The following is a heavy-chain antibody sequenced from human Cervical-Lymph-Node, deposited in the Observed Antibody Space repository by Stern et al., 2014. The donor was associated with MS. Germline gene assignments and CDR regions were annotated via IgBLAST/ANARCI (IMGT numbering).Heavy chain of an antibody. J-gene: IGHJ5*02. V-gene: IGHV2-5*02. Sequence: QVTLRESGPPLVKPTQPLTLTCTFSGFSLSTTNVGVGWIRQPPGKALEWLALIYCDDDKRYSPSLKSRLTITKDTSKNQVVLTMTNMDPVDTATYYCAHKGGGYDTWGQGTLVTVSS. CDR1: GFSLSTTNVG. D-gene: IGHD5-12*01. CDR3: AHKGGGYDT. CDR2: IYCDDDK.